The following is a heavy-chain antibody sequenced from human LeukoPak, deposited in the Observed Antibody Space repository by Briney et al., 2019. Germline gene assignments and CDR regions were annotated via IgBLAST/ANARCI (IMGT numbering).Heavy chain of an antibody. CDR1: GFTFSTYS. CDR3: ARGRRTGDRGYYFDY. D-gene: IGHD7-27*01. V-gene: IGHV3-21*01. CDR2: ISRNSGYI. Sequence: GGSLRLSCAASGFTFSTYSMTWVRQSPGKGLVWVSSISRNSGYIYYTDSMKGRLTISRDNANNSLYLQMNNLRAEDTAMYYCARGRRTGDRGYYFDYWGQGTLVTVSS. J-gene: IGHJ4*02.